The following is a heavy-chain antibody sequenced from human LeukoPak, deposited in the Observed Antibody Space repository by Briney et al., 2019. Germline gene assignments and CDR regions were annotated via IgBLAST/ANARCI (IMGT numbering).Heavy chain of an antibody. CDR1: GFTFSDYG. Sequence: GGSLRLSCAASGFTFSDYGMHWVRQAPGKGLEWVAFIRYDGNDKYYAHSVKGRFTISRDNSKNTLYLQMNSLRAEDTAIYYCAKDQAIFGVVITEFDYWGQGTLVTVSP. J-gene: IGHJ4*02. V-gene: IGHV3-30*02. D-gene: IGHD3-3*01. CDR3: AKDQAIFGVVITEFDY. CDR2: IRYDGNDK.